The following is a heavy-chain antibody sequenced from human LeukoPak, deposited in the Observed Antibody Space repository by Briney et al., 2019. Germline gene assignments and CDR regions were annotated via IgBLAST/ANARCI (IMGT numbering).Heavy chain of an antibody. CDR1: GGSFSGYY. V-gene: IGHV4-34*01. D-gene: IGHD3-10*01. Sequence: SETLSLTCAVYGGSFSGYYWSWIRQPPGKGLEWIGEINHSGSTNYNPSLKSRVTISVDTSENQFSLKLSSVTAADTAVYYCARWMVRGVIRAFDIWGQGTMVTVSS. CDR3: ARWMVRGVIRAFDI. J-gene: IGHJ3*02. CDR2: INHSGST.